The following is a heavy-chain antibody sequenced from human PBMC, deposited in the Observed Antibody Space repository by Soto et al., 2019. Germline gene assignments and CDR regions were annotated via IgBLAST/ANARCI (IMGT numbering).Heavy chain of an antibody. CDR1: GFTFSSYW. J-gene: IGHJ6*02. CDR2: IKQDGSEK. D-gene: IGHD3-16*02. CDR3: ARGGAITFGGVIAENLNMFYYYYGMDV. V-gene: IGHV3-7*04. Sequence: PGGSLRLSCAASGFTFSSYWMSWVRQAPGKGLEWVANIKQDGSEKYYVDSVKGRFTISRDNAKNSLYLQMNSLRAGDTAVYYCARGGAITFGGVIAENLNMFYYYYGMDVWGQGTTVTVSS.